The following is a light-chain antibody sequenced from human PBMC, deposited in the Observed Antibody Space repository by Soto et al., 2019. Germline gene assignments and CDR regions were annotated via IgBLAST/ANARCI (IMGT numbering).Light chain of an antibody. V-gene: IGKV3-20*01. CDR2: GAS. CDR1: QSISSSIY. CDR3: QQYGSSPRT. J-gene: IGKJ1*01. Sequence: EIVLTQSPGTLSLSPGEIATLSCRASQSISSSIYLAWYQQKPGQAPRILIYGASSRAAGLPDRFSGSGSGTDCTLTISRLETEDVAVYYCQQYGSSPRTLGQGAKVDIK.